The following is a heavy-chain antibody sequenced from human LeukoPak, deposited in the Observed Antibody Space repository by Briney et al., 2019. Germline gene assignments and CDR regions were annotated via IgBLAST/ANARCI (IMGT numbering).Heavy chain of an antibody. V-gene: IGHV1-8*01. CDR2: MNPNSGNT. CDR1: GYTFTSYD. Sequence: ASVKVSCKASGYTFTSYDINWVRQATGQGLEWMGWMNPNSGNTGYAQKFQGRVTMTRNTSISTAYMELSSLRAEDTAVYYCARDGYYDFWSGYPPQDHYYYMDVWGKGTTVTVSS. CDR3: ARDGYYDFWSGYPPQDHYYYMDV. J-gene: IGHJ6*03. D-gene: IGHD3-3*01.